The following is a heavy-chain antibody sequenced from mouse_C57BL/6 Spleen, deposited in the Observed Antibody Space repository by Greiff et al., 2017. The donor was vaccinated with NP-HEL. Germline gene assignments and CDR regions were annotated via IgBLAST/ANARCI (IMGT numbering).Heavy chain of an antibody. J-gene: IGHJ2*01. D-gene: IGHD2-10*02. CDR1: GFTFSSYA. Sequence: DVMLVESGGGLVKPGGSLKLSCAASGFTFSSYAMSWVRQTPEKRLEWVATISDGGSYTYYPDNVKGRFTISRDNAKNNLYLQMSHLKSEDTAMYYCAREEGMALDYWGQGTTLTVSS. CDR2: ISDGGSYT. CDR3: AREEGMALDY. V-gene: IGHV5-4*01.